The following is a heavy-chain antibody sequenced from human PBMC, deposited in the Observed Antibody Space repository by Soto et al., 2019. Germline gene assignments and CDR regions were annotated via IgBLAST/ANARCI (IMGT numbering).Heavy chain of an antibody. CDR1: GSSISPYY. V-gene: IGHV4-59*01. CDR3: TRVGGYYGDYPKFDY. Sequence: SETLSLTCSVSGSSISPYYWSWIRQPPGKGLEWIGYIYYTGSTKYNPSLKSRVTISLGTSRNQVYLKLSSVTAADTAVYYCTRVGGYYGDYPKFDYWGPGTLVTVSS. J-gene: IGHJ4*02. CDR2: IYYTGST. D-gene: IGHD4-17*01.